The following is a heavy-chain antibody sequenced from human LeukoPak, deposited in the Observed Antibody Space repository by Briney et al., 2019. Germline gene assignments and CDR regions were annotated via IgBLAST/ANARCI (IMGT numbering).Heavy chain of an antibody. V-gene: IGHV2-5*02. CDR2: VYWDDDK. Sequence: SGPTLVKPTQTLTLTCTFSGFSLSTSGVGVTWIRQPPGKALEWLALVYWDDDKRYSPSLKTRLTITKDTSKNQVVLTMTNMDPVDTATYYCARQRNWDYEDYFDYWGQGTLVTVSS. CDR3: ARQRNWDYEDYFDY. D-gene: IGHD1-7*01. J-gene: IGHJ4*02. CDR1: GFSLSTSGVG.